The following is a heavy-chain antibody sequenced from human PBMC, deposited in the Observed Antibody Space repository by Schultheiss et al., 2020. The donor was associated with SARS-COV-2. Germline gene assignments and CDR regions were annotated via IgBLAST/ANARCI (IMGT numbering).Heavy chain of an antibody. CDR2: INHSGST. V-gene: IGHV4-34*01. CDR3: ARGDVWPHHWFDP. CDR1: GGSFSGYY. Sequence: GSLRLSCAVYGGSFSGYYWSWIRQPPGKGLEWIGEINHSGSTNYNPSLKSRVTISVDTSKNQFSLKLSSVTAADTAVYYCARGDVWPHHWFDPWGQGTLVTVSS. J-gene: IGHJ5*02. D-gene: IGHD2-21*01.